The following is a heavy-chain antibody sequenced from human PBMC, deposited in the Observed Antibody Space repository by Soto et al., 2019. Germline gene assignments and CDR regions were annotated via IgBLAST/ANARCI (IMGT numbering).Heavy chain of an antibody. Sequence: ASVKVSGKASGYTFTSYAMHWVRQAPGQRLEWMGWINAGNGNTKYSQKFQGRVTITRDTSASTAYMELSSLRSEDTAVYYCARVYCSSTSCYYYYGMDVWGQGTTVTVSS. D-gene: IGHD2-2*01. J-gene: IGHJ6*02. CDR2: INAGNGNT. V-gene: IGHV1-3*01. CDR3: ARVYCSSTSCYYYYGMDV. CDR1: GYTFTSYA.